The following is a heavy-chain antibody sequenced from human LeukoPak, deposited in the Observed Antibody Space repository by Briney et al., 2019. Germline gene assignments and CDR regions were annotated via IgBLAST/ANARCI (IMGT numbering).Heavy chain of an antibody. V-gene: IGHV3-7*04. Sequence: GGSLTLSCAASGCSFNSYWMSWVRQAPGKGLEWVANIKQDGREKYYVDSVKGRFTIYRDNAKSALYLQMNSLRAEDTALYYCARGTWNFDLWGRGTLLSVSS. CDR3: ARGTWNFDL. CDR2: IKQDGREK. J-gene: IGHJ2*01. CDR1: GCSFNSYW.